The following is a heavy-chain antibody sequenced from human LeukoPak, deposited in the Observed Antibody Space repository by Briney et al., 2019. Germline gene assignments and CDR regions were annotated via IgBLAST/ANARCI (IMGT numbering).Heavy chain of an antibody. CDR1: GYTLTELS. Sequence: GASVNVSCKVSGYTLTELSMHWVRQAPGKGLEWMGGFDPEDGETIYAQKFQGRVTMTEDTSTDTAYMELSSLRSEDTAVYYCARATNFYYYYGMDVWGQGTTVTVSS. V-gene: IGHV1-24*01. CDR2: FDPEDGET. D-gene: IGHD1-26*01. CDR3: ARATNFYYYYGMDV. J-gene: IGHJ6*02.